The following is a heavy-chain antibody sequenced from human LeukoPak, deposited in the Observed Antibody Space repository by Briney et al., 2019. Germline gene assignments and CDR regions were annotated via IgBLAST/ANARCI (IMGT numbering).Heavy chain of an antibody. V-gene: IGHV1-69*13. CDR2: IIPIFGSA. Sequence: GASVKVSCKASGGTFSSYAISWVRQAPGQGLEWMGGIIPIFGSANYAQKFQGRVTITADESTSTAYMELRSLRSDDTAVYYCASPAASSGSHHYYGMDVWGQGTTVIVSS. D-gene: IGHD6-19*01. CDR1: GGTFSSYA. CDR3: ASPAASSGSHHYYGMDV. J-gene: IGHJ6*02.